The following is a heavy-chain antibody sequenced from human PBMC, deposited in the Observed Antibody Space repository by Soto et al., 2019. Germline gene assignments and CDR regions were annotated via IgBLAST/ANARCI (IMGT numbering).Heavy chain of an antibody. CDR3: ARTYYYDSGGFYRPFDS. CDR2: IKQDGSEQ. CDR1: GFTISNYW. V-gene: IGHV3-7*04. Sequence: VQLVESGVDLVQPGGSLRLSGAASGFTISNYWMSWVRQAPGKGLEWVANIKQDGSEQNYVGSVKGRFTISRDNAKNSLYLQMNSLRVEDTAVYYCARTYYYDSGGFYRPFDSWGQGTLVTVSS. D-gene: IGHD3-22*01. J-gene: IGHJ4*02.